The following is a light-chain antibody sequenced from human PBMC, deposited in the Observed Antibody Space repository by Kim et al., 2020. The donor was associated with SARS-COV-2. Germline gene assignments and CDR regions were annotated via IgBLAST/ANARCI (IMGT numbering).Light chain of an antibody. CDR1: QTVDSN. CDR2: GAS. V-gene: IGKV3-15*01. CDR3: QQYGHWPPYT. J-gene: IGKJ2*01. Sequence: EIVMTQSPATLSVSPGERVTLSCRASQTVDSNLAWYQQKPGQAPRLLIYGASTRATDIPARFSGSGSGTEFTLTISSLQSEDFAVYYCQQYGHWPPYTFGQGTKVDIK.